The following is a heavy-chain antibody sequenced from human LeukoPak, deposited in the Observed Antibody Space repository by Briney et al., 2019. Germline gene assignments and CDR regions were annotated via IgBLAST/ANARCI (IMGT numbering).Heavy chain of an antibody. J-gene: IGHJ4*02. CDR3: ARDPGYAIYYFDY. Sequence: PGGSLRLSCAASGFTFRTYAMNWVRQAPGKGLEWVSTISGNGASTYYADSVRGRFTISRDNSKNTLYLQMSSLRAEDTAVYYCARDPGYAIYYFDYWGQGTLATVSS. CDR2: ISGNGAST. V-gene: IGHV3-23*01. D-gene: IGHD3-9*01. CDR1: GFTFRTYA.